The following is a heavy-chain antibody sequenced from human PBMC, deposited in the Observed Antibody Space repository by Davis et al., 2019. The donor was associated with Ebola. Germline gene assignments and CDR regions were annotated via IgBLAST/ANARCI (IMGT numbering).Heavy chain of an antibody. J-gene: IGHJ4*02. D-gene: IGHD2-2*01. CDR2: ISGSGDNT. Sequence: GGSLRLSCAVSGFTFADHAVSWVRQAPGKGLEWVSAISGSGDNTYYADSVKGRFTISRDNSKNTLYLEMNSLTPEDTAVYFCARVADSYCSTTSCRTFAYWGQGTLVTVSS. CDR1: GFTFADHA. V-gene: IGHV3-23*01. CDR3: ARVADSYCSTTSCRTFAY.